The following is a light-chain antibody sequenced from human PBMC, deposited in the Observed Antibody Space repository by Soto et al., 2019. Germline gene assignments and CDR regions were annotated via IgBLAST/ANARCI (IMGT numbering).Light chain of an antibody. J-gene: IGLJ1*01. CDR3: TSYTSDNRSYV. CDR1: SSDVGAYTS. Sequence: QSALTQPASVSRSPGQSITISCTGTSSDVGAYTSVSWYRQHPGKAPKLMIYEVSNRPSGVSNRFSGPKSANTASLTISGLQADDEAHYYCTSYTSDNRSYVFGTGTKVTVL. CDR2: EVS. V-gene: IGLV2-14*01.